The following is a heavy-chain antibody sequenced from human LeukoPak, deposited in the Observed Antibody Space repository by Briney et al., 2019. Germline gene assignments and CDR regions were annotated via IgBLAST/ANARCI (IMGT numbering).Heavy chain of an antibody. J-gene: IGHJ3*02. CDR3: ARPDYGDYGGFGAFDI. Sequence: SETLSLTCTVSGGSISSSSYYWGWIRQPPGKGLEWIGSIYYSGSTYYNPSLKSRATISVDTSKNQFSLKLSSVTAADTAVYYCARPDYGDYGGFGAFDIWGQGTMVTVSS. V-gene: IGHV4-39*01. D-gene: IGHD4-17*01. CDR1: GGSISSSSYY. CDR2: IYYSGST.